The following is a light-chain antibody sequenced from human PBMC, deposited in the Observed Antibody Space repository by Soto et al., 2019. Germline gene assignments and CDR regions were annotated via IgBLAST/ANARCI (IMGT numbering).Light chain of an antibody. Sequence: DIQMTQSPSTLSASVGDSVIITCRASQTIGSWLAWYQQKPGKVPKLLIHKASSLESGVSSKFSGSGSGTEVTLTSRSLQPDDFATYYCQQYSSLSAFGPGTKVDIK. V-gene: IGKV1-5*03. CDR3: QQYSSLSA. CDR2: KAS. CDR1: QTIGSW. J-gene: IGKJ3*01.